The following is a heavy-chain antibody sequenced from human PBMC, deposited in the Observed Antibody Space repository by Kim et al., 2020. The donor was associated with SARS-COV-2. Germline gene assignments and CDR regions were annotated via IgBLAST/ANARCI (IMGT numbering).Heavy chain of an antibody. Sequence: TNYAQKVQERVTITRDVSTSTAYMELSSLRSEDTAVYYCAALGRERTADYWGQGTLVTVSS. CDR2: T. J-gene: IGHJ4*02. CDR3: AALGRERTADY. D-gene: IGHD3-10*01. V-gene: IGHV1-58*01.